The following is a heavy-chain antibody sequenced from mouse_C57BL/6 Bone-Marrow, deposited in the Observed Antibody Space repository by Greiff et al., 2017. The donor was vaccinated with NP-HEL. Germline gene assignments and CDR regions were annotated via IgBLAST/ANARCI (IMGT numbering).Heavy chain of an antibody. CDR1: GYTFTDYY. D-gene: IGHD1-1*01. V-gene: IGHV1-26*01. Sequence: EVQLQQSGPELVKPGASVKISCKASGYTFTDYYMNWVKQSHGQSLEWIGVINPNNGGTSYNQKFKGKATLTADQSSSTAYMELRSLTSEDSAVYYGAKSYYYGSSSLDYWGQGTTLTVSS. CDR3: AKSYYYGSSSLDY. CDR2: INPNNGGT. J-gene: IGHJ2*01.